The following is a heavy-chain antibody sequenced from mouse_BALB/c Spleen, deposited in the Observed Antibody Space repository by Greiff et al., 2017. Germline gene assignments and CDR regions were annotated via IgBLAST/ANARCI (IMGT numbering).Heavy chain of an antibody. J-gene: IGHJ2*01. D-gene: IGHD2-4*01. CDR1: GFNIKDYY. CDR3: ARVYYDYYFDY. V-gene: IGHV14-1*02. Sequence: EVQLKESGAELVRPGALVKLSCKASGFNIKDYYMHWVKQRPEQGLEWIGWIDPENGNTIYDPKFQGKASITADTSSNTAYLQLSSLTSEDTAVYYCARVYYDYYFDYWGQGTTLTVSS. CDR2: IDPENGNT.